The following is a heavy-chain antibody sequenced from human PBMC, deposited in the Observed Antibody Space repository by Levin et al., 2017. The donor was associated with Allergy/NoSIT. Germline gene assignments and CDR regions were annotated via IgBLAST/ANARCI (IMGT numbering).Heavy chain of an antibody. V-gene: IGHV3-23*01. CDR2: VGETGDKT. D-gene: IGHD6-19*01. CDR3: VKDHRVPVAPGDCMDV. J-gene: IGHJ3*01. CDR1: GFSFRNYV. Sequence: QPGGSLRLSCAASGFSFRNYVMSWVRQAPGKGLEWVSSVGETGDKTYYADSVRGRFTVFRDNSKNTLFLQMNSLRADDTAIFYCVKDHRVPVAPGDCMDVWGQGTVVTVSP.